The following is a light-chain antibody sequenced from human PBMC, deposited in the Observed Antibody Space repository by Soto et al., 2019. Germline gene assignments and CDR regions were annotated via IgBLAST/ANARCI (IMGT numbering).Light chain of an antibody. CDR3: QQYHSSPWT. CDR1: QSVSSY. V-gene: IGKV3-20*01. J-gene: IGKJ1*01. Sequence: IVLTQSPATLSLSPGERATLPCRASQSVSSYLAWYQQKPGQAPRLLFYGAFNRASGIPDRFSGSGSGTDGTLSISRVEPFDLAVYSCQQYHSSPWTCGQGTKVDI. CDR2: GAF.